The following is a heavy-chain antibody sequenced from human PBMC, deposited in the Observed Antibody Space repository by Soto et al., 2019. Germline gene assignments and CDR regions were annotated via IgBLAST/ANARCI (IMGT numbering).Heavy chain of an antibody. Sequence: QVQLVQSGAEVKKPGASVKVSCKASGYTFTSYYMHWVRQAPGQGLEWMGIINPSGGSTSYAQKFEGRVTMARGTSTSTVYMELSSLGSEDTAVYYCARWHYYDSSGYYYCDYWGQGTLVTVSS. CDR2: INPSGGST. J-gene: IGHJ4*02. CDR1: GYTFTSYY. CDR3: ARWHYYDSSGYYYCDY. V-gene: IGHV1-46*01. D-gene: IGHD3-22*01.